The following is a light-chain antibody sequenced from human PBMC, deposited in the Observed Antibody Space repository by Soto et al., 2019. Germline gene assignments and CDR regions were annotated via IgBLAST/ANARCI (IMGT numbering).Light chain of an antibody. Sequence: DIQMTQSPSSLSASVGDRVTITCRASQTISNYLNWYQQTPGKAPKLLIYDASNLQSGVPSRFSGSGSGTDFTLTISSLQSEDFGSYYCQQSYTTPITFGQGTRLEIK. CDR2: DAS. CDR1: QTISNY. V-gene: IGKV1-39*01. J-gene: IGKJ5*01. CDR3: QQSYTTPIT.